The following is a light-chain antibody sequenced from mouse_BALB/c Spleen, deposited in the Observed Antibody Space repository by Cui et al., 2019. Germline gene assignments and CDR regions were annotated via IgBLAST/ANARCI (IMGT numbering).Light chain of an antibody. J-gene: IGKJ4*01. Sequence: QIVLTQSPALMSASPGEKVTMTCSASSSVSYMYWYQQKPRSSPKPWIYLTSNLASAVPARFSGSGSGTSYSLTISSMEAEDAATYYCQQWSSNPPAFGSGTKLEIK. CDR3: QQWSSNPPA. CDR2: LTS. CDR1: SSVSY. V-gene: IGKV4-68*01.